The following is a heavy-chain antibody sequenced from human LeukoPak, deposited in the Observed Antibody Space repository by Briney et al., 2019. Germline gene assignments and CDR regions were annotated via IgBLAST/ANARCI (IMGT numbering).Heavy chain of an antibody. Sequence: SETLSLTCAVYGGSFSGYYWSWIRQPPGKGLEWIGEINHSGSTNYNPSLKSRVTISVDTSKNQFSLKLSSVTAADTAVYYCARGEYYYDSSGYYYWYFQHWGQGTLVTVSS. CDR3: ARGEYYYDSSGYYYWYFQH. CDR2: INHSGST. CDR1: GGSFSGYY. V-gene: IGHV4-34*01. D-gene: IGHD3-22*01. J-gene: IGHJ1*01.